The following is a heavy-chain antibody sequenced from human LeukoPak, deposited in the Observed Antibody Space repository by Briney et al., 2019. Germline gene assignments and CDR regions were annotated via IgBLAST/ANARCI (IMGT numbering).Heavy chain of an antibody. Sequence: GGSLRLSCAASGFTFSSYSMNWVRQAPGKGLEWVSYISSSSSTIYYADSVKGRFTISRDNAKNSLYLQMNSLRAKDTAVYYCARESDILTGCPDYWGQGTLVTVSS. D-gene: IGHD3-9*01. CDR1: GFTFSSYS. J-gene: IGHJ4*02. CDR2: ISSSSSTI. V-gene: IGHV3-48*01. CDR3: ARESDILTGCPDY.